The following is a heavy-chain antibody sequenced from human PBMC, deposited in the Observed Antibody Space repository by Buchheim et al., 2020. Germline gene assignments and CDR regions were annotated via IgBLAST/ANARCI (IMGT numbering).Heavy chain of an antibody. CDR3: AKDLLGSGWRGYGMDV. V-gene: IGHV3-23*01. Sequence: EVQLLESGGGLVQPGGSLRLSCAASGYTFSSYAMRWVRQAPGKGLEWVSAISGSGGSTYYADSVKGRCTISRDNSKNTLDLQMNSLRAEDTAVYYCAKDLLGSGWRGYGMDVWGQGTT. D-gene: IGHD6-19*01. J-gene: IGHJ6*02. CDR2: ISGSGGST. CDR1: GYTFSSYA.